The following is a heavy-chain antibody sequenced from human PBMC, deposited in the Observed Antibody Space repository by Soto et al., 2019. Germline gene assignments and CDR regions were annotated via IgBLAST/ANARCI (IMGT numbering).Heavy chain of an antibody. CDR3: ARLAVAAHPVFDY. Sequence: SETLSLTCTVSGGSISSSSYYWGWIRQPPGKGLEWIGSIYYSGSTYYNPSLKSRVTISVDTSKNQFSLKLSSVTAADTAVYYCARLAVAAHPVFDYWGQGTLVTISS. CDR2: IYYSGST. J-gene: IGHJ4*02. V-gene: IGHV4-39*01. CDR1: GGSISSSSYY. D-gene: IGHD6-13*01.